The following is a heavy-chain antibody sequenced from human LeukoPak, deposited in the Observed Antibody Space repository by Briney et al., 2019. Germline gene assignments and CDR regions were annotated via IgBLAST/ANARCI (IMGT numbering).Heavy chain of an antibody. Sequence: GGSLRLSCAASGFTFSSYAMCWVRQPPGKGLEWVSAISGSGGSTYYADSVKGRFTISRDNSKNTLYLQMNSLRAEDTAVYYCAKGMYYYGSGSLGFDYWGQGTLVTVSS. CDR1: GFTFSSYA. CDR2: ISGSGGST. CDR3: AKGMYYYGSGSLGFDY. D-gene: IGHD3-10*01. J-gene: IGHJ4*02. V-gene: IGHV3-23*01.